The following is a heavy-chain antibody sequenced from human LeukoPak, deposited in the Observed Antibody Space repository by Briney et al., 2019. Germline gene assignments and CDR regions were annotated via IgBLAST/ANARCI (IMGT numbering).Heavy chain of an antibody. CDR1: GGTFSSYA. J-gene: IGHJ6*02. Sequence: ASVKVSCKASGGTFSSYAISWVRQAPGQGLEWMGGIIPIFGTANYAQKFQGRVTITADESTSTAYMELSSVRSEDTAVYYCAREGVAPGGHGMDVWGQGTTVTVSS. CDR3: AREGVAPGGHGMDV. V-gene: IGHV1-69*13. D-gene: IGHD2-15*01. CDR2: IIPIFGTA.